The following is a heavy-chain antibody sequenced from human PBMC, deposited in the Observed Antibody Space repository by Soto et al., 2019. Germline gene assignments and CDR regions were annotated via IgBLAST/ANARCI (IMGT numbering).Heavy chain of an antibody. CDR3: AVTTSHKSYYMDG. V-gene: IGHV6-1*01. J-gene: IGHJ6*03. Sequence: SQTLSLTCAISGDSVSSNSAAWNWIRLSPSRGLEWLARTYYRSRWYNDYAVSVRSRVTVNPDTSKNQFSLQLTSVTPEDTAVYYCAVTTSHKSYYMDGWGKGTTVTVAS. CDR1: GDSVSSNSAA. CDR2: TYYRSRWYN. D-gene: IGHD4-4*01.